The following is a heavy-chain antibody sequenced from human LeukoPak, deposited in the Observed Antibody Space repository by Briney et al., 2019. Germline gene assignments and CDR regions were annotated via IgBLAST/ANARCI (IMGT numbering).Heavy chain of an antibody. CDR1: GFTFSSYA. CDR2: ISGSGGST. J-gene: IGHJ4*02. CDR3: AKEFDDYYDSSGYYFVGNYFDY. D-gene: IGHD3-22*01. V-gene: IGHV3-23*01. Sequence: PGGSLRLSCAASGFTFSSYAMNWVRQAPGKGLEWVSAISGSGGSTYYADSVKGRFTISRDNSKNTLYLQMNSLRAEDTAVYYCAKEFDDYYDSSGYYFVGNYFDYWGQGTLVTVSS.